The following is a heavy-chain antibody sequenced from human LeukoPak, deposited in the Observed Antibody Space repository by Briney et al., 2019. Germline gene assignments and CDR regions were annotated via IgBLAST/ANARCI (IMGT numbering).Heavy chain of an antibody. D-gene: IGHD1-26*01. Sequence: GRSLRLSCAASGFTFSNYGMHWVRQAPGKGLEWVAVIWYDGSNGYYADSVKGRFTISRDNSKNTLYLQMNSLRAEDTAVYYCAEPFSIVGAKIGPFVIWGKGTMVTVFS. CDR1: GFTFSNYG. V-gene: IGHV3-33*06. CDR2: IWYDGSNG. CDR3: AEPFSIVGAKIGPFVI. J-gene: IGHJ3*02.